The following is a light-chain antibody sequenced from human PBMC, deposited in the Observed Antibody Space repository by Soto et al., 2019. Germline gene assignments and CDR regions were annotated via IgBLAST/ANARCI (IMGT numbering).Light chain of an antibody. J-gene: IGKJ2*01. CDR2: GAS. CDR3: QKYDSSPPRYT. CDR1: QSVSSSY. V-gene: IGKV3-20*01. Sequence: EIVLTQSPATLSLSPGERATLSCRASQSVSSSYLAWYQQKPGQAPRLVISGASSRAAGIPDRFSGSGSGTEFTLTISRLEPEDFAVYYCQKYDSSPPRYTFGQGTKLEIK.